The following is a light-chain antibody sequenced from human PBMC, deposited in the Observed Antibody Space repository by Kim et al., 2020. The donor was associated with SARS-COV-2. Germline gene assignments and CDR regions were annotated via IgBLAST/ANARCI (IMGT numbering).Light chain of an antibody. CDR1: NIGGKS. V-gene: IGLV3-21*04. CDR2: YDS. J-gene: IGLJ3*02. CDR3: QVWDSSSDHRV. Sequence: APGKTARITCGGNNIGGKSVHWYQQEPGQAPVLVIYYDSGRPSGVPERFSGSNSGNTAALTISRVGAGDEADYYCQVWDSSSDHRVFGGGTQLTVL.